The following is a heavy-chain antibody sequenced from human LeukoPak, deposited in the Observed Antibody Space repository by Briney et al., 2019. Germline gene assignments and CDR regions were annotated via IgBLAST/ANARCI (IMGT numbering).Heavy chain of an antibody. CDR1: GYXFTTYW. D-gene: IGHD5-12*01. V-gene: IGHV5-51*01. J-gene: IGHJ4*02. Sequence: GESLKISCNGSGYXFTTYWISWVRQMPGKGPEWMGIIYPGDSDIRYSPSFQGQVTISVDKSISTAYLQWSSLKASDTAMYYCARRAYSGYEFDYWGQGTLVTVSS. CDR2: IYPGDSDI. CDR3: ARRAYSGYEFDY.